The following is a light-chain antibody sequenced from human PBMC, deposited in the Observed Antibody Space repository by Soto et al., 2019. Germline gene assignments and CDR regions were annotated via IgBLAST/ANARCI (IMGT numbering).Light chain of an antibody. CDR3: QRGYSSPAT. V-gene: IGKV1-39*02. J-gene: IGKJ5*01. CDR2: GTS. CDR1: QSIGKH. Sequence: DIQMTQSPSVLSASVGDRVTITCRASQSIGKHLNWYQQKPGRAPKFLIYGTSTLQSGVPSRFTGSGSGTDFTLTVNGLQAEDFATYYCQRGYSSPATVGQGTRLESK.